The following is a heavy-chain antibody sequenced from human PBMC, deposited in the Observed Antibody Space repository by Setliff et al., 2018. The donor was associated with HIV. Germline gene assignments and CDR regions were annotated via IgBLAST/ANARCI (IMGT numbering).Heavy chain of an antibody. V-gene: IGHV1-8*01. D-gene: IGHD3-22*01. CDR3: ARGGEEINMITGALDV. CDR1: GYSFTKYE. CDR2: VSPSIGNS. J-gene: IGHJ3*01. Sequence: GASVKVSCKASGYSFTKYEINWVRQAPGQGLEWLGWVSPSIGNSDFAQKFKGRISLTTDTSIRTAYMELRGLKSDDTAVYFCARGGEEINMITGALDVWGQGSLVTVSS.